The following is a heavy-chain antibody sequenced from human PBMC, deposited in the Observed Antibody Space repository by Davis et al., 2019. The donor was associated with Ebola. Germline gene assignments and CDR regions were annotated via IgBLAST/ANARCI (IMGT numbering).Heavy chain of an antibody. D-gene: IGHD3-3*01. J-gene: IGHJ4*02. Sequence: PGGSLRLSCTASGFRLSDHGMHWVRQAPGKGLEWVAVIWYDGRNKFYADSVKGRFSISRDTSNNTLYLQMNSLTADDTAVYYCARAVFHEVLDYWGQGTPVTVSS. CDR1: GFRLSDHG. CDR3: ARAVFHEVLDY. V-gene: IGHV3-30*19. CDR2: IWYDGRNK.